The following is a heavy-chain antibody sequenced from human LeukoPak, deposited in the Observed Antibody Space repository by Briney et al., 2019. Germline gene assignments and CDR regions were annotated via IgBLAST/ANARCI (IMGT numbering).Heavy chain of an antibody. V-gene: IGHV4-59*01. D-gene: IGHD6-19*01. J-gene: IGHJ4*02. Sequence: PGGSLRLSCAASGFTFSNAWMSWIRQPPGKGLEWIGYIYYSGSTNYNPSLKSRVTISVDTSKNQFSLKLSSVTAADTAVYYCARVTSSGWYLFDYWGQGTLVTVSS. CDR3: ARVTSSGWYLFDY. CDR1: GFTFSNAW. CDR2: IYYSGST.